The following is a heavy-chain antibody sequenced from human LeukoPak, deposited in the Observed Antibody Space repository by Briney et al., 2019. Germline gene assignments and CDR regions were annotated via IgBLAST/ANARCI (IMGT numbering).Heavy chain of an antibody. CDR2: IYYSGST. CDR1: GGSISGYY. J-gene: IGHJ5*02. D-gene: IGHD3-9*01. V-gene: IGHV4-59*01. CDR3: ARGHFESWFDP. Sequence: SETLSLTCTVSGGSISGYYWSWVRQPPGKGLEWIGYIYYSGSTNYNPSLKSRVTISVDTSKNQFSLKLHSVTAADTAVYYCARGHFESWFDPWGQGTLVTVSS.